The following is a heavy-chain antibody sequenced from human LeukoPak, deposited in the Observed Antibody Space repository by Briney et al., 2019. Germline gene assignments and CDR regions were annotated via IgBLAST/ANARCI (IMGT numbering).Heavy chain of an antibody. Sequence: PGGSLRLSCAAAGFTFSSYRMNWVRQAPGKGLEWVSSISSSSTYIYYADSVKGRFTISRDNAKNSLYLQMNSLRAEDTAVYYCARDHNSGNYPNYNFDFWGQGTLVTVSS. CDR1: GFTFSSYR. J-gene: IGHJ4*02. V-gene: IGHV3-21*01. CDR2: ISSSSTYI. CDR3: ARDHNSGNYPNYNFDF. D-gene: IGHD1-26*01.